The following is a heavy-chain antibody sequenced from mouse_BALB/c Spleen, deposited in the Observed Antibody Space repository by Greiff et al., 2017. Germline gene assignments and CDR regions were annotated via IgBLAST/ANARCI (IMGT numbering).Heavy chain of an antibody. Sequence: EVKVEESGGGLVKPGGSLKLSCAASGFTFSSYAMSWVRQTPEKRLEWVASISSGGSTYYPDSVKGRFTISRDNARNILYLQMSSLRSEDTAMYYCARTLIYYGNYRLDYWGQGTTLTVSS. CDR2: ISSGGST. CDR1: GFTFSSYA. D-gene: IGHD2-1*01. CDR3: ARTLIYYGNYRLDY. V-gene: IGHV5-6-5*01. J-gene: IGHJ2*01.